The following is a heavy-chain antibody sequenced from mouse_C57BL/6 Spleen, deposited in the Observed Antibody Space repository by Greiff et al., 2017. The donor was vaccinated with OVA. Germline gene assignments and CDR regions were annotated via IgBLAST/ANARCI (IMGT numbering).Heavy chain of an antibody. V-gene: IGHV5-17*01. Sequence: EVQRVESGGGLVKPGGSLKLSCAASGFTFSDYGMHWVRQAPEKGLEWVAYISSGSSTIYYADTVKGRFTISRDNAKNTLFLQMTSLRSEDTAMYYCARYIYYYGSSYFDYWGQGTTLTVSS. D-gene: IGHD1-1*01. J-gene: IGHJ2*01. CDR3: ARYIYYYGSSYFDY. CDR2: ISSGSSTI. CDR1: GFTFSDYG.